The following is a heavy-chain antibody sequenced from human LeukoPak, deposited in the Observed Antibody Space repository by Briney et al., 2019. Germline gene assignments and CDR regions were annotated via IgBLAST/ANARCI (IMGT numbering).Heavy chain of an antibody. CDR3: ARETYSSGIYFDY. V-gene: IGHV3-20*04. Sequence: GGSLRLSCAASGFTFDDYGMSWVRQVPGKGLECVSGINWDGGSTGYADSVKGRFTISRDNAKKSLHLQTNSLRAEDTALNYSARETYSSGIYFDYWGQGILVTVSS. CDR2: INWDGGST. J-gene: IGHJ4*02. D-gene: IGHD6-19*01. CDR1: GFTFDDYG.